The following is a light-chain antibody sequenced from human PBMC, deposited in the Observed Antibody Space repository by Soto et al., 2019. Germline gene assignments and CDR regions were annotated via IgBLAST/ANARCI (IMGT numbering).Light chain of an antibody. CDR2: AAS. V-gene: IGKV3-20*01. J-gene: IGKJ2*01. Sequence: EIVLTQSPGTLSLSPGESATLSCRASQSLNSNFLAWYQQKPGQAPRLLVYAASSRATDISDRFSGSASGTVFTLTISRLEPEDFAVYYCQQYDTSPPQYTFGQGTKLEIK. CDR3: QQYDTSPPQYT. CDR1: QSLNSNF.